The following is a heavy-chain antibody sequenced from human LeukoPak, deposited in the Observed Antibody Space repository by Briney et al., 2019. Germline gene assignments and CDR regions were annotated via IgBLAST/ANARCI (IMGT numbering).Heavy chain of an antibody. CDR3: ARSPSNWNYYYYMDV. Sequence: NPSETLSLTCAVYGGSFSGYYWSWTRQPPGKGLEWIGEINHSGSTNYNPSLKSRVTISVDTSKNQFSLKLSSVTAADTAVYYCARSPSNWNYYYYMDVWGKGTTVTVSS. CDR1: GGSFSGYY. V-gene: IGHV4-34*01. CDR2: INHSGST. J-gene: IGHJ6*03. D-gene: IGHD1-20*01.